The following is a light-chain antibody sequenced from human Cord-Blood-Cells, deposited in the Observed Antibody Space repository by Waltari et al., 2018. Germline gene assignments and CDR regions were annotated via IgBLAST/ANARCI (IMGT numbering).Light chain of an antibody. CDR3: SSYTSSSTLV. V-gene: IGLV2-14*01. Sequence: QSALTQPASVSGSPGQSITISRPGTSSDVGGYHYVSWYQQHPGKAPKLMIYDVSKRPSGVSNRFSGSKSGNTASLTISGLQAEDEADYYCSSYTSSSTLVFGGGTKLTVL. CDR2: DVS. J-gene: IGLJ3*02. CDR1: SSDVGGYHY.